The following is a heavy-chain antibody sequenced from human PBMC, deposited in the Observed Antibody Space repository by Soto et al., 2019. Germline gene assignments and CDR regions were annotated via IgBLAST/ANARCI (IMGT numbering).Heavy chain of an antibody. D-gene: IGHD2-21*02. CDR3: ARAKIMNCGGDCYYTPGWYFDL. CDR2: IIPIFGTA. Sequence: QVQLVQSGAEVKKPGSSVKVSCKASGGTFSSYAISWVRQAPGQGLEWMGGIIPIFGTANYAQKFQGRVTITADESTSTAYMELSSLRSEDTAVYYCARAKIMNCGGDCYYTPGWYFDLWGRGTLVTVSS. V-gene: IGHV1-69*12. CDR1: GGTFSSYA. J-gene: IGHJ2*01.